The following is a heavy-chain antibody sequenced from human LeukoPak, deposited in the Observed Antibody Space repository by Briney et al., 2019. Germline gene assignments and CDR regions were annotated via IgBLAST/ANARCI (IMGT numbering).Heavy chain of an antibody. CDR1: GFTFSSYW. D-gene: IGHD3-10*01. V-gene: IGHV3-7*01. Sequence: PGGSLRLSCAASGFTFSSYWMSWVRQAPGKGLEWVANIKQDGSEKYYVDSVKGRFTISRDNAKNSLYLQMNSLRAEDTAVYYCATLADYYGSGSSDYWGQGTLVTVSS. CDR2: IKQDGSEK. CDR3: ATLADYYGSGSSDY. J-gene: IGHJ4*02.